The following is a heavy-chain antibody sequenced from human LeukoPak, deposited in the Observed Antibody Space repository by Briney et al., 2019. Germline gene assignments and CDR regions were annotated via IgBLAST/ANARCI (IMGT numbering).Heavy chain of an antibody. V-gene: IGHV3-48*02. J-gene: IGHJ4*02. Sequence: SGGSLRLSCAASGFTFSNSSVNWVRQAPGKGLEWISYISLSSGTIYYADSVKGRFTISRDNGKNSLYLQMNSLRDEDTAVYYCARDRGYCSGGSCYTYCFDYWGQGTLVAVSS. CDR3: ARDRGYCSGGSCYTYCFDY. CDR2: ISLSSGTI. D-gene: IGHD2-15*01. CDR1: GFTFSNSS.